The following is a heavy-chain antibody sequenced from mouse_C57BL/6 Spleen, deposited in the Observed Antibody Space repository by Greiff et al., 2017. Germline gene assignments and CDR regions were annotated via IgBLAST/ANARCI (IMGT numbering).Heavy chain of an antibody. CDR3: ARMGTTDWYFEV. J-gene: IGHJ1*03. V-gene: IGHV3-1*01. CDR1: GYSITSGYD. D-gene: IGHD2-2*01. CDR2: ISYSGST. Sequence: EVKLQESGPGMVKPSQSLSLTCTVTGYSITSGYDWHWIRHFPGNKLEWMCYISYSGSTNYNPYLKSRISITHDTSKTHCVLQLNSVTTEDTATYYCARMGTTDWYFEVWGTGTTVTVSS.